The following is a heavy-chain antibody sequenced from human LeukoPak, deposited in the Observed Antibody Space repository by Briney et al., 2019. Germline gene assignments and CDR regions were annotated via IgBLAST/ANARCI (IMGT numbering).Heavy chain of an antibody. CDR3: ARYTSGWFDY. Sequence: PGGSLRLSCAASGFNFDNYNMNWARQAQGKGLEWVSSISSSSSYIYDADSVKGRFTISRDNAKNSLYLQMNSLRAEDTAVYFCARYTSGWFDYWGQGTLVTVSS. CDR2: ISSSSSYI. J-gene: IGHJ5*01. CDR1: GFNFDNYN. D-gene: IGHD6-25*01. V-gene: IGHV3-21*01.